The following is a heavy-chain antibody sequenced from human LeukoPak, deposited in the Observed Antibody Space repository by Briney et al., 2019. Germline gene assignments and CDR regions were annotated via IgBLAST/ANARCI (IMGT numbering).Heavy chain of an antibody. CDR2: IYYSGST. CDR1: GVSISSSSYY. J-gene: IGHJ4*02. D-gene: IGHD6-13*01. V-gene: IGHV4-39*07. CDR3: ARDPRGSSWNYFDY. Sequence: PSETLSLKCTVSGVSISSSSYYWGWIRQPPGKGLEWIGSIYYSGSTYYNPSLKSRVTISVDTSKNQFSLKLSSVTAADTAVYYCARDPRGSSWNYFDYWGQGTLVTVSS.